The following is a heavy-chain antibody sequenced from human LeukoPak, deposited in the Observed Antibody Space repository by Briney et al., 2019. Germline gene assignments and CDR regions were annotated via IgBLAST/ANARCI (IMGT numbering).Heavy chain of an antibody. CDR1: VYTFTSYY. CDR2: INPSGCST. J-gene: IGHJ6*03. Sequence: ASEKVSCKASVYTFTSYYMHCVRQAPGQGLEWMGIINPSGCSTRYAQKFQGRVSMTRDMSTSTVYMELSSLRFEETAVYFCAKDQFKPSGMSMLGGVRGYYYNMDVWGKGTTVTISS. D-gene: IGHD3-16*01. CDR3: AKDQFKPSGMSMLGGVRGYYYNMDV. V-gene: IGHV1-46*01.